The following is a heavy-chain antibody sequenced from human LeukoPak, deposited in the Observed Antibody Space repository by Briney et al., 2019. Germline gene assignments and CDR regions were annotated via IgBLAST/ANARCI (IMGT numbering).Heavy chain of an antibody. Sequence: GGSLRLSCAASGFTFSSYGMHWVRQAPGKGLEWVAVISYDGSNKYYADSVKGRFTISRDNSKNTLYLQMNSLRAEDTAVYYCAKGKRREMATSFDYWGQGTLVTVSS. J-gene: IGHJ4*02. CDR3: AKGKRREMATSFDY. D-gene: IGHD5-24*01. CDR2: ISYDGSNK. CDR1: GFTFSSYG. V-gene: IGHV3-30*18.